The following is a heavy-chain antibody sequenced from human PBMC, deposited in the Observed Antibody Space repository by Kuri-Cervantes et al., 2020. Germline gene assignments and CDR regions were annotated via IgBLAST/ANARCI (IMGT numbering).Heavy chain of an antibody. D-gene: IGHD6-13*01. Sequence: GGSLRLSCAASGFTFSSYSMNWVRQAPGKGLEWVSSISSSSSGIYYADSVKGRFTISRDNAKNSLYLQMNSLRDEDTAVYYCARGGNSSSWYWWFDPWGQGTLVTVSS. V-gene: IGHV3-48*02. CDR3: ARGGNSSSWYWWFDP. J-gene: IGHJ5*02. CDR1: GFTFSSYS. CDR2: ISSSSSGI.